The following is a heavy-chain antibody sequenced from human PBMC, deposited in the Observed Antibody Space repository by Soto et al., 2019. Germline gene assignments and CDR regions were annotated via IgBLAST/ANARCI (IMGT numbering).Heavy chain of an antibody. CDR1: GFTFTSSA. D-gene: IGHD6-13*01. J-gene: IGHJ4*02. CDR3: AVGDSSSYYFDY. Sequence: GASVKVSCKASGFTFTSSAVQWVRQARGQRLEWIGWIVVGSGNTNYAQKFQERVTITRDMSTSTAYMELSSLRSEDTAVYYCAVGDSSSYYFDYWGQGTLVTVSS. CDR2: IVVGSGNT. V-gene: IGHV1-58*01.